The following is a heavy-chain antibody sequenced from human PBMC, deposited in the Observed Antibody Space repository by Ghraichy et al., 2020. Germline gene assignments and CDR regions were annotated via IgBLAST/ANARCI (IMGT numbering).Heavy chain of an antibody. CDR2: INQDGSEK. D-gene: IGHD2-15*01. Sequence: GESLNISCAASGFTFSDYWMTWVRQAPGKGLEWVANINQDGSEKYYVGSMKGRFTISRDNAKNSLYLQMNSLRAEDTAVYYCARARIDYWGQGTLVTVSS. CDR1: GFTFSDYW. V-gene: IGHV3-7*01. CDR3: ARARIDY. J-gene: IGHJ4*02.